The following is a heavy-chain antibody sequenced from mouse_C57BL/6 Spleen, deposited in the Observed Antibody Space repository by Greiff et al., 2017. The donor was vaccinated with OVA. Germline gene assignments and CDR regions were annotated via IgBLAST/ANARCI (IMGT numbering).Heavy chain of an antibody. D-gene: IGHD2-2*01. CDR2: IYPRDGST. J-gene: IGHJ2*01. V-gene: IGHV1-78*01. CDR3: ARENMVTTQYYFDY. Sequence: VKLMESDAELVKPGASVKISCKVSGYTFTDHTIHWMKQRPEQGLEWIGYIYPRDGSTKYNEKFKGKATLTADKSSSTAYMQLNSLTSEDSAVYFCARENMVTTQYYFDYWGQGTTLTVSS. CDR1: GYTFTDHT.